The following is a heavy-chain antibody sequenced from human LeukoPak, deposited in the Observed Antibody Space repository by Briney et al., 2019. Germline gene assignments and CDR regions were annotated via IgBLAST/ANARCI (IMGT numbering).Heavy chain of an antibody. V-gene: IGHV4-59*01. CDR3: SGGHSGYSYGLEY. D-gene: IGHD5-18*01. CDR2: IYYSGST. J-gene: IGHJ4*02. Sequence: PSETLSLTCTVSGGSISSYYWSWIRQPPGEGLEWMGDIYYSGSTNYNPSLKRRVTISVDTSKNQFSLKLSSVTTADTAVYYCSGGHSGYSYGLEYWGQGTLVTVSS. CDR1: GGSISSYY.